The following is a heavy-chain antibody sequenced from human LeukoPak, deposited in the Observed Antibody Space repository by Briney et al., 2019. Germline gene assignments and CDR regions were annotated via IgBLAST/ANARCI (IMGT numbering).Heavy chain of an antibody. V-gene: IGHV4-30-4*08. J-gene: IGHJ5*02. CDR1: GGSIRGADYY. CDR2: IYYSGTT. CDR3: ARGRVFAP. Sequence: PSETLSLTCTVSGGSIRGADYYWSWVRQPPGQGLEWIVNIYYSGTTYYNPSLKSRLSISVDTSKNQFSLKLASVTAADTAVYFCARGRVFAPWGQGTLVTVSS. D-gene: IGHD6-6*01.